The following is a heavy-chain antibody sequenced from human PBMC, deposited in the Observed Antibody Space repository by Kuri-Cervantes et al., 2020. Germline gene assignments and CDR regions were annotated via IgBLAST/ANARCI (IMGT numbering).Heavy chain of an antibody. CDR2: IYYSGST. J-gene: IGHJ6*02. CDR3: ASSPRYDFWSGYYKTQYGMDV. CDR1: GGSISSGSYY. V-gene: IGHV4-61*01. Sequence: ESLKISCTVSGGSISSGSYYWSWIRQPPGKGLEWIGYIYYSGSTNYNPSLKSRVTISVDTSKNQFSLKLSSVTAADTAVYYCASSPRYDFWSGYYKTQYGMDVWGQGTTVTVSS. D-gene: IGHD3-3*01.